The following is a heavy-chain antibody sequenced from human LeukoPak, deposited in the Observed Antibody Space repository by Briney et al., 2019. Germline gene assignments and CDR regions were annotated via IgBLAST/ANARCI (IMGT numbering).Heavy chain of an antibody. J-gene: IGHJ5*01. CDR3: AKDLAKYYDFCGGPKPHSGNCFDS. D-gene: IGHD3-3*01. Sequence: SLPQAVCGFTLHSHYMLWVSQAPPRGLAGVAFIRYDGSNKYYAHYVKGRFTIYRHKSKDTLYLHRHSLRAEDTAVYYCAKDLAKYYDFCGGPKPHSGNCFDSCGQGTLATVSS. V-gene: IGHV3-30*02. CDR2: IRYDGSNK. CDR1: GFTLHSHY.